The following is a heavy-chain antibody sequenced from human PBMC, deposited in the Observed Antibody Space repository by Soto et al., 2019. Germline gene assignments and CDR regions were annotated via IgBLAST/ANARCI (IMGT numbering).Heavy chain of an antibody. CDR1: GFTFSSYS. J-gene: IGHJ4*02. CDR3: AVGFCSGGSCRFDY. CDR2: ISTSSSTI. D-gene: IGHD2-15*01. Sequence: EVQLVDSGGGLVQPGGSLRLSCAASGFTFSSYSMNWVRQAPGKGLEWVSYISTSSSTIYYADSVKGRFTISRDNAKNSLYLQMNSLRAEDTAVYYCAVGFCSGGSCRFDYWGQGTLVTVSS. V-gene: IGHV3-48*01.